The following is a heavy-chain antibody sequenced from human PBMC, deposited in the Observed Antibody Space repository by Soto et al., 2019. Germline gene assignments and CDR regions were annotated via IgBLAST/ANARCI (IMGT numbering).Heavy chain of an antibody. CDR1: GFTFSSYG. Sequence: QVQLVESGGGVVQPGRSLRLSCAASGFTFSSYGMHWVRQAPGKGLEWVAVIWYDGSNKYYADSVKGRFTISRDNSKNTLYLQMNSLRAEDTAVYYCARIRAMDLLIDYWGQGTLVTVSS. J-gene: IGHJ4*02. CDR2: IWYDGSNK. D-gene: IGHD5-18*01. CDR3: ARIRAMDLLIDY. V-gene: IGHV3-33*01.